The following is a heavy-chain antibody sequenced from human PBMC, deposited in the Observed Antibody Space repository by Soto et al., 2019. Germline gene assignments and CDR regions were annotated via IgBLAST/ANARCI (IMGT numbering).Heavy chain of an antibody. J-gene: IGHJ6*02. CDR2: IYYSGST. Sequence: KPSETLSLTCTVSGGSVSSGSYYWSWIRQPPGKGLEWIGYIYYSGSTNYNPSLKSRVTISVDTSKNQFSLKLSSVTAADTAVYYCARDRLLCSSTSCFGMDVWGQGTTVTVSS. CDR3: ARDRLLCSSTSCFGMDV. CDR1: GGSVSSGSYY. D-gene: IGHD2-2*01. V-gene: IGHV4-61*01.